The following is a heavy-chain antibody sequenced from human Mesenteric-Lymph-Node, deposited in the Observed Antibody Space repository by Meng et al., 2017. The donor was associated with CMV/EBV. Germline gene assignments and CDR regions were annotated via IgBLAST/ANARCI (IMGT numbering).Heavy chain of an antibody. J-gene: IGHJ4*02. Sequence: GESLKISCAASGFTFSSYGMHWVRQAPGKGLEWVAVLYSVGTTVYVDSVKGRFNISRDNSKNTLYLQMDSLRAEDTAVYYCARSFGSRSYALYFDYWGQGTVVTVSS. CDR2: LYSVGTT. V-gene: IGHV3-NL1*01. CDR3: ARSFGSRSYALYFDY. D-gene: IGHD3-10*01. CDR1: GFTFSSYG.